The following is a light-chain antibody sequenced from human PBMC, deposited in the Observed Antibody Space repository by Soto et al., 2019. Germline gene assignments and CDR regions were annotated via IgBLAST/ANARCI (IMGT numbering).Light chain of an antibody. CDR3: QHRHTWPPDAT. CDR2: GAS. Sequence: EIVLTQSPATLSWSAGDRATLSCRASQNVGTYLAWYQQRPGQAPRLLIYGASNRAIGIPARFSGSGSRTDFTLPITSLEPEDFAVYFCQHRHTWPPDATFGPGTRLEIK. J-gene: IGKJ2*01. V-gene: IGKV3-11*01. CDR1: QNVGTY.